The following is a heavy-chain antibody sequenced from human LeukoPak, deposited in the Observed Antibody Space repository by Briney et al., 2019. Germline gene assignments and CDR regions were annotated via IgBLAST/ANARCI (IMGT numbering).Heavy chain of an antibody. CDR3: ARAGYCSGGSCYSWAYYFDY. J-gene: IGHJ4*02. CDR2: IIPIFGTA. Sequence: SVKVSCKASGGSFSSYVITWVRQAPGQGLEWMGRIIPIFGTANYAQKFQGRVTITADESTSTAYMELSSLRSEDTAVYYCARAGYCSGGSCYSWAYYFDYWGQGTLVTVSS. D-gene: IGHD2-15*01. CDR1: GGSFSSYV. V-gene: IGHV1-69*13.